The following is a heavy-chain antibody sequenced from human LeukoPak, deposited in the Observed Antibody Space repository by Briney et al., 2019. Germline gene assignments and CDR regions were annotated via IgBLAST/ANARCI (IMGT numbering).Heavy chain of an antibody. D-gene: IGHD3-22*01. CDR1: GGSFSGYY. J-gene: IGHJ4*02. V-gene: IGHV4-34*01. Sequence: SETLSLTCAVYGGSFSGYYWSWIRQPPGKGLEWIGEINHSGSTNYNPSLKSRVTISVDTSKNQFSRKLSSVTAADTAVYYCARGKVYYDSSGYYPLYDYWGQGTLVTVSS. CDR2: INHSGST. CDR3: ARGKVYYDSSGYYPLYDY.